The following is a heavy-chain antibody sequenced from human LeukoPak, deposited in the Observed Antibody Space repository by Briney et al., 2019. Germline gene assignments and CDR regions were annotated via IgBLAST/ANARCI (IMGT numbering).Heavy chain of an antibody. CDR3: ARDPATDRLTIFGEVRYYGMDV. Sequence: GGSLRLSCAASGFTFSSYAMSWVRQAPGKGLEWVSYISSSSSTIYYADSVKGRFTISRDNAKNSLYLQMNSLRAEDTAVYYCARDPATDRLTIFGEVRYYGMDVWGQGTTVTVSS. D-gene: IGHD3-3*01. V-gene: IGHV3-48*01. J-gene: IGHJ6*02. CDR1: GFTFSSYA. CDR2: ISSSSSTI.